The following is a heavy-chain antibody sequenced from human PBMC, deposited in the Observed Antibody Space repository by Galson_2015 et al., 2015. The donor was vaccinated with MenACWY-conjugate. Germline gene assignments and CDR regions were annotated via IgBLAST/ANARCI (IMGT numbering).Heavy chain of an antibody. CDR2: TYYRSQWNN. Sequence: CAISGDSVSSNTAAWNWIRQSPSRGLEWLGRTYYRSQWNNDYTISVRGRITINPDTSKNQVSLHLNSVTPEDTAVYYCAREGSSRYHSDYFCCASWGQGTLVTVSS. J-gene: IGHJ5*02. CDR3: AREGSSRYHSDYFCCAS. V-gene: IGHV6-1*01. D-gene: IGHD3-22*01. CDR1: GDSVSSNTAA.